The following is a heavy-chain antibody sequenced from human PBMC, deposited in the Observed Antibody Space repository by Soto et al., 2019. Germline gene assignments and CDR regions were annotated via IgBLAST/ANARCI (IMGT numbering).Heavy chain of an antibody. Sequence: GESLKISFKGSGYSFTSYLISWVRQMPGKGLEWMGRIDPSDSYTNYSPSFQGHVTTSADKSISTAYLQWSSLKASDTAMYYCARHGDLDMGDSSGMDVWGHGTKV. J-gene: IGHJ6*02. CDR2: IDPSDSYT. CDR1: GYSFTSYL. V-gene: IGHV5-10-1*01. CDR3: ARHGDLDMGDSSGMDV. D-gene: IGHD2-2*03.